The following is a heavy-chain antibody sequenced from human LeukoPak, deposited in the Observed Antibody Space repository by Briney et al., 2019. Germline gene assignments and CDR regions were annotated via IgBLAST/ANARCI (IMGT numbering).Heavy chain of an antibody. CDR1: GYTFTSYG. J-gene: IGHJ4*02. CDR3: AKGGSGRKYYFDY. V-gene: IGHV3-23*01. CDR2: ISGSGGST. Sequence: GASVKVSCKASGYTFTSYGMSWVRQAPGKGLEWVSAISGSGGSTYYADSVKGRFTISRDNSKNTLYLQMNSLRAEDTAVYYCAKGGSGRKYYFDYWGQGTLVTVSS. D-gene: IGHD1-26*01.